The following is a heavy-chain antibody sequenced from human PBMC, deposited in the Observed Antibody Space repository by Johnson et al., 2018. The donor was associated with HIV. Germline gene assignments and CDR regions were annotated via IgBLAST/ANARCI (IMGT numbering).Heavy chain of an antibody. CDR3: TRESTPWGADYVGYGLDV. D-gene: IGHD5-18*01. Sequence: QVQLVESGGGVVQPGRSLRLSCAASGFTFSSYAMHWVRQAPGKGLEWVAVISYDGSNKYYADSVKGRFTISRDNTKKSLYLEMNSLRVDDTAIYYCTRESTPWGADYVGYGLDVWGQGTMVAVSS. J-gene: IGHJ3*01. CDR1: GFTFSSYA. V-gene: IGHV3-30-3*01. CDR2: ISYDGSNK.